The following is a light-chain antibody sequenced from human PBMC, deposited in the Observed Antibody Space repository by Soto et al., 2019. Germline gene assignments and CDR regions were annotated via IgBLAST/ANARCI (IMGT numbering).Light chain of an antibody. Sequence: QSALTQPTSVSGSPGPSITISCTGTSSDVGGYNYVSWYQQHPGKTPKVIIYDVNNRPSGVSDRFSGSKSGNTASLTISGLQAEDEADYYCSSYTTSNTVVFGGGTKVTVL. CDR2: DVN. CDR1: SSDVGGYNY. CDR3: SSYTTSNTVV. V-gene: IGLV2-14*01. J-gene: IGLJ2*01.